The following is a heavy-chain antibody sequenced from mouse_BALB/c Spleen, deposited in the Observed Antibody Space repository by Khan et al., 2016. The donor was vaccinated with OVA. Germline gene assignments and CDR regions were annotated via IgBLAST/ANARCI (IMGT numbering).Heavy chain of an antibody. CDR1: GFTFSTYA. Sequence: DVQLVESGGGLVKPGGSLKLSCAASGFTFSTYAMSWVRQTPEKRLEWVATISSDGDYTYFPDNVTGRFTISRDNAKNTLCLQMTSLRSEDTAMYYGARSPYGNFAYWGQGTLVTVSA. CDR2: ISSDGDYT. V-gene: IGHV5-9-3*01. D-gene: IGHD2-1*01. J-gene: IGHJ3*01. CDR3: ARSPYGNFAY.